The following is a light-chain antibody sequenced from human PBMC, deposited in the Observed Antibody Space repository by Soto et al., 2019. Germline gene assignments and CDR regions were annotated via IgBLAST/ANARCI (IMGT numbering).Light chain of an antibody. J-gene: IGKJ1*01. V-gene: IGKV3-20*01. CDR1: KSVSNKY. Sequence: VLTQSPGALLPSPGLRDTITWRESKSVSNKYLGWHKKKTGHXQXXXIYGAYNTATGLSERFSGSGSGTDLTLTTISLETDACAVYYCEPYGSSGTLGQGTQVDI. CDR3: EPYGSSGT. CDR2: GAY.